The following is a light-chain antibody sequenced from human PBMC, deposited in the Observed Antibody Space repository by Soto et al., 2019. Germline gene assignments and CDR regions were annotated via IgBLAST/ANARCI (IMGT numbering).Light chain of an antibody. J-gene: IGKJ1*01. CDR3: LHTFSFPRT. CDR1: QGIGDR. V-gene: IGKV1-12*01. Sequence: DIQMTQSPSSVSASVGDRVTITCRASQGIGDRLAWYQQRPGKVPQLVVYFASTLPSGVPSRFSASGSWAEFILTITPLQAEDFATYYCLHTFSFPRTFGPGTKVEVK. CDR2: FAS.